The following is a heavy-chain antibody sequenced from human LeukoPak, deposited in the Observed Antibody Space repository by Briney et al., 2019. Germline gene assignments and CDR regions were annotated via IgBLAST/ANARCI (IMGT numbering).Heavy chain of an antibody. Sequence: SETLSLTCAVYGGSFSGYYWSWIRQPAGKGLEWIGRIYASGSTDYNPSLKSRVTISLDTSKNQFSLKLNSVTAADTAVYYCARKGDVWGKGTTVTVSP. CDR3: ARKGDV. CDR2: IYASGST. CDR1: GGSFSGYY. V-gene: IGHV4-59*10. J-gene: IGHJ6*04.